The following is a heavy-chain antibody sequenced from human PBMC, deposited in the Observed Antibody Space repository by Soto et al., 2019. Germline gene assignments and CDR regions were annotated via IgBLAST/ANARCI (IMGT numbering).Heavy chain of an antibody. V-gene: IGHV3-23*01. Sequence: EVQLLESGGGLVQPGGSLRLSCAASGFTFSSYAMSWVRQAPGKGLEWVSGISGSGDSTYYADSVRGRFTISRDNAKNTLYVQMNSLRAEDTAVYYCAKDRDGAAAGPTKCYGMDVWGQGTTVTVSS. D-gene: IGHD6-13*01. CDR2: ISGSGDST. CDR1: GFTFSSYA. CDR3: AKDRDGAAAGPTKCYGMDV. J-gene: IGHJ6*02.